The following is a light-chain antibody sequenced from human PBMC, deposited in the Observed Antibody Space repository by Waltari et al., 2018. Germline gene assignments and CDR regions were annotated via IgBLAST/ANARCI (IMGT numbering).Light chain of an antibody. CDR1: SDDVGGYNL. J-gene: IGLJ3*02. V-gene: IGLV2-23*02. Sequence: QSALTQPASMSGSPGQSITISCTGTSDDVGGYNLVPWYQQHPGRAPKLIIFEVTKRPSGVSNRFSGSRSGNTASLTLSGLQPEDEAAYYCCSYAGTSSWVFGGGTEVTVL. CDR2: EVT. CDR3: CSYAGTSSWV.